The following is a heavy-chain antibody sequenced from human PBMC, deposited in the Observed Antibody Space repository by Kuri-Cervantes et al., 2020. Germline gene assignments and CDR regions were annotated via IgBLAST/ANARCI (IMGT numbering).Heavy chain of an antibody. J-gene: IGHJ3*02. CDR2: IDQDGSEK. Sequence: GGSLRLSCAASGFTFSTYWMSWLRQAPGKGLEWVANIDQDGSEKYYVDSVRGRFSISRDNAKNSLYLQMNSLRAEDTAVYYCARSTSGYDDDAFDIWGQGTMVTVSS. D-gene: IGHD5-12*01. V-gene: IGHV3-7*01. CDR1: GFTFSTYW. CDR3: ARSTSGYDDDAFDI.